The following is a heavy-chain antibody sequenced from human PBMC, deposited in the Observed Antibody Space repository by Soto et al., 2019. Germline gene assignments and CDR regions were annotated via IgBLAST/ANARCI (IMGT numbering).Heavy chain of an antibody. Sequence: ASVKVSCKASGYTFTSYDINWVRQATGQGLEWMGWMNPNSGNTGYAQKFQGRVTMTRNTSISTAYMELSSLRFEDTAVYYCARGDYDAQVGDWFDPWGQGTLVTVSS. J-gene: IGHJ5*02. CDR1: GYTFTSYD. V-gene: IGHV1-8*01. CDR2: MNPNSGNT. CDR3: ARGDYDAQVGDWFDP. D-gene: IGHD4-17*01.